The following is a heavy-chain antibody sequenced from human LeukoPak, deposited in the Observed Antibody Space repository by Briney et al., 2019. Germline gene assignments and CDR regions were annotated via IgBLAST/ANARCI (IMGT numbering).Heavy chain of an antibody. V-gene: IGHV3-20*04. J-gene: IGHJ4*02. CDR3: ARDYDYGDYPGY. Sequence: PGGSLRLSCAASGFMFYDYGMSWVRQAPGKGLERVSGINWNGGRTVYADSVKGRFTISRDNAKNSLYLQMNSLRAEDTALYYCARDYDYGDYPGYWGQGTLVTVSS. CDR1: GFMFYDYG. D-gene: IGHD4-17*01. CDR2: INWNGGRT.